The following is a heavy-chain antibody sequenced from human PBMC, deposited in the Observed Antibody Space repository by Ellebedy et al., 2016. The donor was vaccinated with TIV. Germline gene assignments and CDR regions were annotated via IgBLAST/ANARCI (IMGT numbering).Heavy chain of an antibody. CDR1: GYSISSGCY. D-gene: IGHD1-26*01. Sequence: SETLSLTCTVSGYSISSGCYWGWIRQPPGKGLEWIGNIYHSGSTYYNPSLKSRVTISVATSKNQFSLKVSSVTAADTAVYYCARAPGAVGATEFDYWGQGTLVPVSS. J-gene: IGHJ4*02. CDR3: ARAPGAVGATEFDY. V-gene: IGHV4-38-2*02. CDR2: IYHSGST.